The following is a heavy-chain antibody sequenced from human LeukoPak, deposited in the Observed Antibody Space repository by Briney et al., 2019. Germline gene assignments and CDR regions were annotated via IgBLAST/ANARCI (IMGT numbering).Heavy chain of an antibody. Sequence: GGSLRLSCAASGFTFSSYWMSWVRQAPGKGLEWVANIKQDGSEKYNVDSVKGRFTISRDNAKNSLYLQMNSLRAEDTAVYYCARVITIFGVDGGWFDPWGQGTLVTVSS. D-gene: IGHD3-3*01. J-gene: IGHJ5*02. V-gene: IGHV3-7*01. CDR1: GFTFSSYW. CDR2: IKQDGSEK. CDR3: ARVITIFGVDGGWFDP.